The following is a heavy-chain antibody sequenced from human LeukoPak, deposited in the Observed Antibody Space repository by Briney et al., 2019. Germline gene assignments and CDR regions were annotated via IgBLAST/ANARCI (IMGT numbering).Heavy chain of an antibody. Sequence: GGSLRLSCAASGFTFSSYTMSWVRQAPGKGLEWVSYISSSSSTIYYADSVKGRFTISRDNAKNSLYLQMNSLRAEDTAVYYCATITMVRGVGYWGQGTLVTVSS. J-gene: IGHJ4*02. CDR2: ISSSSSTI. CDR1: GFTFSSYT. D-gene: IGHD3-10*01. V-gene: IGHV3-48*04. CDR3: ATITMVRGVGY.